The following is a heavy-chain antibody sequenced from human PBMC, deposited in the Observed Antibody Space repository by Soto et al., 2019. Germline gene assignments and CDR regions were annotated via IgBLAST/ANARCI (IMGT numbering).Heavy chain of an antibody. CDR3: ARDRDGYNPVDY. CDR2: ISSSGSHA. Sequence: EVQLVESGGGLVKPGGSLRLSCAASGFIFSSYSMNWVRQAPGKGLEWVSCISSSGSHAYYADSVKGRFTISRDNAKESLYLQMNSLRAEDPAVYYCARDRDGYNPVDYWGQGTLVTVSS. CDR1: GFIFSSYS. J-gene: IGHJ4*02. D-gene: IGHD1-1*01. V-gene: IGHV3-21*01.